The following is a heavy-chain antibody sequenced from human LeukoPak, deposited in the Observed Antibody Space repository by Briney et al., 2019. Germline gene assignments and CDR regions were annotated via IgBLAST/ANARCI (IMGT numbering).Heavy chain of an antibody. Sequence: GGSLRLSCAASGFTFSSYAMSWVRQAPGKGLEWVSAISDSGSHTYYADSVKGRFTISRDNSKNTLYLQMNSLRGEDTAVYYCAKIPGGSYLFLDNWGQGTLVTVSS. J-gene: IGHJ4*02. CDR3: AKIPGGSYLFLDN. D-gene: IGHD1-26*01. CDR1: GFTFSSYA. CDR2: ISDSGSHT. V-gene: IGHV3-23*01.